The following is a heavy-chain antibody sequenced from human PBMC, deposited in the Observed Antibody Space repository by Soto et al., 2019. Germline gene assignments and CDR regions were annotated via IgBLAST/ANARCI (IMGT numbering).Heavy chain of an antibody. CDR1: GFIFSDYE. D-gene: IGHD3-3*02. CDR2: ISSSGSTI. J-gene: IGHJ4*02. CDR3: ARSPFLECN. V-gene: IGHV3-48*03. Sequence: GGSLGLSCAVSGFIFSDYEMNWVRQAPGKGLEWISYISSSGSTIYYADSVKGRFTISRDNAKNSLYLQMNSLRAEDTAFYYCARSPFLECNWAQGTLVTVSS.